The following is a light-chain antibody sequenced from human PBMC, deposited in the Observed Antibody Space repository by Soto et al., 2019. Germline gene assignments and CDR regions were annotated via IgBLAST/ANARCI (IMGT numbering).Light chain of an antibody. Sequence: LTQPASVSGSPGQSITISCTGTSSDVGDYNYVSWYQQHPGKAPKLMIYDVSNRPSGVSNRFSGSKSGNTASLTISGLQAEDEADYYCSSYTSTSNYVFGTGTKVTVL. CDR2: DVS. CDR1: SSDVGDYNY. J-gene: IGLJ1*01. V-gene: IGLV2-14*01. CDR3: SSYTSTSNYV.